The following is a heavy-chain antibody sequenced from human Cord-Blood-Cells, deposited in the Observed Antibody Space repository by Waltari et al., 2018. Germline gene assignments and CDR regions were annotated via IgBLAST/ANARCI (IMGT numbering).Heavy chain of an antibody. CDR1: GVSVGSSY. V-gene: IGHV3-53*01. D-gene: IGHD6-19*01. Sequence: EVQLVDSGGGLIQQGGSLRRAWAASGVSVGSSYMRWVRQAPGKGLEWVSFIYSGGSTYYADSVKGRFTISRDNSKNTLYLQMNSLRAEDTAVYYCARGRYSSGFDYWGQGTLVTVSS. CDR2: IYSGGST. CDR3: ARGRYSSGFDY. J-gene: IGHJ4*02.